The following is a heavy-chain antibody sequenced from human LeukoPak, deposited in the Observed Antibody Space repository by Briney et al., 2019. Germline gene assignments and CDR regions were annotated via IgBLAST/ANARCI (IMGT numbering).Heavy chain of an antibody. Sequence: SETLSLTCAFSGSSINSYYWSWIRQPPGKGLEWIGYIYYSGSTNYNPSLKSRVTISVDTSKNQFSLKLNSVTAADTAVYYCAGSGGLANTGAVFDYWGQGTLVTVSS. CDR3: AGSGGLANTGAVFDY. V-gene: IGHV4-59*08. D-gene: IGHD3-10*01. CDR2: IYYSGST. CDR1: GSSINSYY. J-gene: IGHJ4*02.